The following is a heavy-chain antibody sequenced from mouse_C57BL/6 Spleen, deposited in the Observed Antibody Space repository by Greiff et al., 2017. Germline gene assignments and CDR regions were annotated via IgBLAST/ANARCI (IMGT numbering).Heavy chain of an antibody. CDR1: GFSFNTYA. J-gene: IGHJ2*01. D-gene: IGHD2-3*01. Sequence: EVQLVESGGGLVQPKGSLKLSCAASGFSFNTYAMNWVRQAPGKGLEWVARIRSKSNNYATYYADSVKDSFTISRDDSESMLYLQMNNLKPEDTAMYYCVRDGYYPYHFGHWGHGTTLTVSS. CDR3: VRDGYYPYHFGH. CDR2: IRSKSNNYAT. V-gene: IGHV10-1*01.